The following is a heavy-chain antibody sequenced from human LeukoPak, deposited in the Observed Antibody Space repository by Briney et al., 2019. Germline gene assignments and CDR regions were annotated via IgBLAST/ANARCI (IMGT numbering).Heavy chain of an antibody. Sequence: SETLSLTCTVSGGSINNYYWSWIRQSPGKGLEWIGYIQDSGTTTYNPSLKSRVTISVDASKNQFSLRLTSVTAADTAVYFCARGVTVFGGAPKGALDIWGRGTMVTVSS. CDR1: GGSINNYY. V-gene: IGHV4-59*08. CDR2: IQDSGTT. J-gene: IGHJ3*02. CDR3: ARGVTVFGGAPKGALDI. D-gene: IGHD3-3*01.